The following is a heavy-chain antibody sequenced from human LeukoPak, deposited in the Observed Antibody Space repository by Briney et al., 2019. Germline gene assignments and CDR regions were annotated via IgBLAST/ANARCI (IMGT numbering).Heavy chain of an antibody. CDR1: GFAFSTYA. V-gene: IGHV3-23*01. J-gene: IGHJ4*02. D-gene: IGHD6-13*01. Sequence: PGGSLRLSCAASGFAFSTYAMTWVHQAPEKGLQWVSTISTSGRATYYADAVKGRFTISKDNSKSTLYLQMNSLRAEDTAVYYCAKPLSALAPGSWGQGTLVTVSS. CDR3: AKPLSALAPGS. CDR2: ISTSGRAT.